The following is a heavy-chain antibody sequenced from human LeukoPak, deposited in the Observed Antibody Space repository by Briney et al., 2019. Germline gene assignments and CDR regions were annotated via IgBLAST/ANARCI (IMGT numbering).Heavy chain of an antibody. J-gene: IGHJ6*03. D-gene: IGHD2-15*01. CDR2: IIPIFGTA. CDR1: GGTFSSYA. V-gene: IGHV1-69*05. CDR3: ARSQGHRLLNYYSYYMDV. Sequence: ASVKVSCKASGGTFSSYAISWVRQAPGQGLEWMGGIIPIFGTANYAQKFQDRVTMATDTSTTTAYLELKSLRSDDTAVYYCARSQGHRLLNYYSYYMDVWGKGTTVTVSS.